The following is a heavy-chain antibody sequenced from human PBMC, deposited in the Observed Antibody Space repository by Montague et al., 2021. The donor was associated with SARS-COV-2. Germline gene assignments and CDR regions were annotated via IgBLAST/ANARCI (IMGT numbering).Heavy chain of an antibody. D-gene: IGHD3-9*01. CDR3: GSDTTAYFRFDY. CDR1: GAPIGRSTYY. V-gene: IGHV4-39*07. CDR2: IYYSGTT. Sequence: SETLSLTCTVSGAPIGRSTYYWAWIRQPPGKDLEWIGTIYYSGTTHYNPSLRSRVTIALDTSKNQVSLRLTSVTAADTAFYYCGSDTTAYFRFDYWGRGTLISVSS. J-gene: IGHJ4*02.